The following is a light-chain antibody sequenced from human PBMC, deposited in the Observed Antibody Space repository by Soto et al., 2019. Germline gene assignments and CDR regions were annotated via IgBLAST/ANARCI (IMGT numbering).Light chain of an antibody. V-gene: IGKV3-15*01. J-gene: IGKJ4*01. CDR1: QSVSRK. Sequence: EILMTRSPATLSVSPGKVSTLSCRASQSVSRKLAWYQQTPGQAPRLLILGASNRVAGIPARFSGSGSGTEFTLPISSLKSEDFAVYYCQQYNNWPTLTFGGGTKVDIK. CDR3: QQYNNWPTLT. CDR2: GAS.